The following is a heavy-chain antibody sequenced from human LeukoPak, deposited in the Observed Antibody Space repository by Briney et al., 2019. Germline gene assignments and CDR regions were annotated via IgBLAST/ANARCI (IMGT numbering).Heavy chain of an antibody. D-gene: IGHD2-2*01. Sequence: PSETLSLTCAVYGGSFSGYYWSWIRQPPGKGLEWIGEINHSGSTNYNPSLKSRVTISVDTSKNQFSLKLSSVTAADTAVYYYARGDGSCSSTSCYGDLFDYWGQGTLVTVSS. CDR1: GGSFSGYY. CDR3: ARGDGSCSSTSCYGDLFDY. J-gene: IGHJ4*02. V-gene: IGHV4-34*01. CDR2: INHSGST.